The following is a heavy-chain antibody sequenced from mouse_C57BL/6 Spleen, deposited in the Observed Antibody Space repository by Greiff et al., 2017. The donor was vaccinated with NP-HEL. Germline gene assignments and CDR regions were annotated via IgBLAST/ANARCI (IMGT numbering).Heavy chain of an antibody. CDR3: TRVGPFYAMDY. J-gene: IGHJ4*01. CDR2: ISSGGDYI. Sequence: EVQGVESGEGLVKPGGSLKLSCAASGFTFSSYAMSWVRQTPEKRLEWVAYISSGGDYIYYADTVKGRFTISRDNARNTLYLQMSSLKSEDTAMYYCTRVGPFYAMDYWGQGTSVTVSS. CDR1: GFTFSSYA. V-gene: IGHV5-9-1*02.